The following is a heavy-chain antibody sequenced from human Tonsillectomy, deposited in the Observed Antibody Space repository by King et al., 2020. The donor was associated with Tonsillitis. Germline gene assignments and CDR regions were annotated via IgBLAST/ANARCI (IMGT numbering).Heavy chain of an antibody. CDR3: ARGYDFWSGYYNGMDV. Sequence: LQLQESGPGLVKPSETLSLTCTVSGGSINSSSYYWAWIRQPPGKGLEWIGNIDYSGSTHYNPSLKSRVTISVDTSKNQFYLKLTSVTAADTAVYYCARGYDFWSGYYNGMDVWGQGTPATVSS. V-gene: IGHV4-39*07. J-gene: IGHJ6*02. CDR2: IDYSGST. D-gene: IGHD3-3*01. CDR1: GGSINSSSYY.